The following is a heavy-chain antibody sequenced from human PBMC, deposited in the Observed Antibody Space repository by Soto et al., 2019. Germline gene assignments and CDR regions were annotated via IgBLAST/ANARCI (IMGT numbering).Heavy chain of an antibody. CDR3: AKDGHSSSWYVEVYFDY. Sequence: GGSLRLSCAASGFTFSSYAMSWVRQAPGKGLEWVSAISGSGGSTYYADSVKGRFTISRDNSKNTLYLQMNSLRAEDTAVYYCAKDGHSSSWYVEVYFDYWGQGTLVTVSS. J-gene: IGHJ4*02. V-gene: IGHV3-23*01. CDR1: GFTFSSYA. D-gene: IGHD6-13*01. CDR2: ISGSGGST.